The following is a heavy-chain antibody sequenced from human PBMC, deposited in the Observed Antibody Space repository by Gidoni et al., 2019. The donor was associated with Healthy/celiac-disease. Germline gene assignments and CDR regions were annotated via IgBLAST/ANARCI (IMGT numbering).Heavy chain of an antibody. CDR2: ISSSGSTI. CDR3: ARVRLQRNDYYYYYYMDV. CDR1: GFTFSASY. D-gene: IGHD4-4*01. Sequence: QVQLVESGGGLVKPGGSLRLSCAASGFTFSASYMSWIRQAPGKGLEWVSYISSSGSTIYYADSVKGRFTISRDNAKNSLYLQMNSLRAEDTAVYYCARVRLQRNDYYYYYYMDVWGKGTTVTVSS. V-gene: IGHV3-11*01. J-gene: IGHJ6*03.